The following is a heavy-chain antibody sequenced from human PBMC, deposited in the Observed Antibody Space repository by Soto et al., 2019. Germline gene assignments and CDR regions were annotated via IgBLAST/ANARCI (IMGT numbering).Heavy chain of an antibody. CDR3: AREVSVYSSGWYF. CDR2: IYYSGST. V-gene: IGHV4-61*01. D-gene: IGHD6-19*01. J-gene: IGHJ4*02. CDR1: GGSVSSGSYY. Sequence: QVQLQESGPGLVKPSETLSLTCTVSGGSVSSGSYYWSWIRQPPGKGLEWIGYIYYSGSTNYNPSLKSRVTIAVDTSKNQCSLKLSSVTAADTAVYYCAREVSVYSSGWYFWGQGTLVTVSS.